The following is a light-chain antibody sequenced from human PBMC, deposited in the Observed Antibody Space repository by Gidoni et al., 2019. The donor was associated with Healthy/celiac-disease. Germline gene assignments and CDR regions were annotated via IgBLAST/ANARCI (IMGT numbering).Light chain of an antibody. CDR3: QQYYSTPWT. J-gene: IGKJ1*01. V-gene: IGKV4-1*01. CDR1: PSVLYSSNNKNY. Sequence: DTVLTQSPDSPAVSLGARATINCKSSPSVLYSSNNKNYVAWYQQKPGQPPKLLMYWASTRESGVPDRFSGSGSGTDFTLTISSLQAEDVAVYYCQQYYSTPWTFGQGTKVEIK. CDR2: WAS.